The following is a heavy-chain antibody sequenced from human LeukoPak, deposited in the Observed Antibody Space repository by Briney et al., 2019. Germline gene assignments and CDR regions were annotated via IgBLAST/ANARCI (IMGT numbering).Heavy chain of an antibody. CDR2: ISSSANPR. Sequence: GGSLRLSCAASGFTFSAYYMSWIRQAPGKGLEWVSYISSSANPRYNADSVRGRFTVSRDNANNSLYLQMNSLRAEDTAVYYCARGNIVGRPLDYWGQGTLVTVSS. CDR1: GFTFSAYY. J-gene: IGHJ4*02. CDR3: ARGNIVGRPLDY. D-gene: IGHD6-6*01. V-gene: IGHV3-11*04.